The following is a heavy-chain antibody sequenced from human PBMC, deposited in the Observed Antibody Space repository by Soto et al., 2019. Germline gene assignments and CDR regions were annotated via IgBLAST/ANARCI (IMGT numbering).Heavy chain of an antibody. V-gene: IGHV3-23*01. CDR2: ISGSGGST. CDR1: GFTFSSYA. Sequence: GGSLRLSCAASGFTFSSYAMSWVRQAPGKGLEWVSAISGSGGSTYYADSVKGRFTISRDNSKNTLYLQMNSLRAEDTAVYYCAKCLAPYYDFWSGYPNWFDPWGQGTLVTVSS. J-gene: IGHJ5*02. CDR3: AKCLAPYYDFWSGYPNWFDP. D-gene: IGHD3-3*01.